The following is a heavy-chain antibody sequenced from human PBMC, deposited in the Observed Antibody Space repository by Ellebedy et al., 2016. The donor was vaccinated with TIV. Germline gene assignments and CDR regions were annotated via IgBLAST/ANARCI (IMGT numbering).Heavy chain of an antibody. CDR1: GFTFSSRW. CDR2: INEDGSGK. J-gene: IGHJ4*02. D-gene: IGHD2/OR15-2a*01. V-gene: IGHV3-7*03. CDR3: ARLES. Sequence: GESLKISCAASGFTFSSRWMHWLRQAPGKGLEWLASINEDGSGKDYVDSVRGRFTISGDNAKNSLYLQMDSLRDEDTAVYYCARLESWGQGALVTVSS.